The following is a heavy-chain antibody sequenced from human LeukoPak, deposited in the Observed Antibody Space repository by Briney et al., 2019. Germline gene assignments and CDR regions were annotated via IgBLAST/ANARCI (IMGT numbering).Heavy chain of an antibody. J-gene: IGHJ4*02. D-gene: IGHD3-16*01. CDR3: AKDQTGELWPIFDY. Sequence: PGGSLRLSCAASGFTFSSYSMNWVRQAPGKGLEWVSAISGSGGSTYYADSVKGRFTISRDNSKNTLYLQMNSLRAEDTAVYYCAKDQTGELWPIFDYWGQGTLVTVSS. V-gene: IGHV3-23*01. CDR2: ISGSGGST. CDR1: GFTFSSYS.